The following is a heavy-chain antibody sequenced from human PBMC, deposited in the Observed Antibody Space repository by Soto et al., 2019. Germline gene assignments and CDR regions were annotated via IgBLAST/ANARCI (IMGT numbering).Heavy chain of an antibody. J-gene: IGHJ5*02. CDR3: ARGHYDFWSGYSNWFDP. CDR1: GYTFTSYD. V-gene: IGHV1-8*01. Sequence: ASVKVSCKASGYTFTSYDINWVRQATGQGLEWMGWMNPNSGNTGYAQKFQGRVTMTRNTSISTAYIELSSLRSEDTAVYYCARGHYDFWSGYSNWFDPWAREPWSPSPQ. CDR2: MNPNSGNT. D-gene: IGHD3-3*01.